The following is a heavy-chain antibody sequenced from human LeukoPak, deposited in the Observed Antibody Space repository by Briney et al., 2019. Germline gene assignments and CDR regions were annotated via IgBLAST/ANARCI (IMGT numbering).Heavy chain of an antibody. CDR2: FYPGDSNT. CDR3: ARRLRYSSFDM. J-gene: IGHJ3*02. D-gene: IGHD3-9*01. V-gene: IGHV5-51*01. Sequence: GESLKISCKGSGYSFTNYWLGWVRQMPGKGLEWMGIFYPGDSNTRYNPSFQGQVTVSADKSISTAYLQWSSLKASDTAMYFCARRLRYSSFDMWGQGTMVTVSS. CDR1: GYSFTNYW.